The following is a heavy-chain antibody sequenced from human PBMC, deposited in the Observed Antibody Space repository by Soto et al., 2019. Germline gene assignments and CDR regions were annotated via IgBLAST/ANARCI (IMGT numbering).Heavy chain of an antibody. CDR3: ARDLAKGGGSAGFDY. CDR1: GYTFTVYY. D-gene: IGHD1-26*01. J-gene: IGHJ4*02. Sequence: ASVKVSCKASGYTFTVYYMHWVRQAPGQGLEWMGWINPKSGGTMYPQKFQGRVAMTWDTSISTAYMALTRLRSDDTAVYYCARDLAKGGGSAGFDYWGQGTLVTVSS. V-gene: IGHV1-2*02. CDR2: INPKSGGT.